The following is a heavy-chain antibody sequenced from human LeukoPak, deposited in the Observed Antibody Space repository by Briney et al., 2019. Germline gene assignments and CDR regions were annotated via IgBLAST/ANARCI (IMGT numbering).Heavy chain of an antibody. V-gene: IGHV3-30*02. D-gene: IGHD5-18*01. CDR3: AKGSSGYSYALDAFGI. CDR1: GFTFSSYG. Sequence: QAGGSLRLSCAASGFTFSSYGMHWVRQAPGKGLEWVAFIRYDGSNKYYADSVKGRFTISRDNSKNTLYLQMNSLRAEDTAVYYCAKGSSGYSYALDAFGIWGQGTMVTVSS. J-gene: IGHJ3*02. CDR2: IRYDGSNK.